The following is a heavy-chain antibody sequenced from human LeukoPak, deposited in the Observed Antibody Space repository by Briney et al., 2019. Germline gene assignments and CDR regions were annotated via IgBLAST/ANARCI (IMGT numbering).Heavy chain of an antibody. V-gene: IGHV3-15*01. D-gene: IGHD3-10*01. CDR2: IKSKTDGGTT. Sequence: GGSLRLSCAASGFTFSNAWMSWVRQAPGQGLEWVGRIKSKTDGGTTDYAAPVKGRFTISRDDSKNALYLQMNSLKTEDTAVYYCTTSLRGVIRYYYYGMDVWGQGTTVTVSS. J-gene: IGHJ6*02. CDR3: TTSLRGVIRYYYYGMDV. CDR1: GFTFSNAW.